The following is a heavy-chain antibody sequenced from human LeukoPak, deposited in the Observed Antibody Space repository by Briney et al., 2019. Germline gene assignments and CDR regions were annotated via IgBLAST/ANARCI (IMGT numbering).Heavy chain of an antibody. CDR2: IYYSGST. Sequence: PSETLSLTCTVSGRSISSYYGSWIRQPPGKGLEWIGYIYYSGSTNYNPSLKSRVTISVGTSKNQFSLKLSSVTAADTAVYYCARVLVAATYYYYYMDVWGKGTTVTVSS. J-gene: IGHJ6*03. D-gene: IGHD1-26*01. CDR3: ARVLVAATYYYYYMDV. CDR1: GRSISSYY. V-gene: IGHV4-59*01.